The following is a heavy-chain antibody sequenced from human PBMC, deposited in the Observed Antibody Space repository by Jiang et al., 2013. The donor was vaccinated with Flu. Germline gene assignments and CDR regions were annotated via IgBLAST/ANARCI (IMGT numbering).Heavy chain of an antibody. J-gene: IGHJ4*02. Sequence: VTMTRDTSTSTVYMELSSLRSEDTAVYYCARTGITVTTPDFDYWGQGTLVTVSS. V-gene: IGHV1-46*01. D-gene: IGHD4-11*01. CDR3: ARTGITVTTPDFDY.